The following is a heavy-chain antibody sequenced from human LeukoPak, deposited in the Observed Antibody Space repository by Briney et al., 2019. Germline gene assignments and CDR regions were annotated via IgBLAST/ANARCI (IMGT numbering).Heavy chain of an antibody. V-gene: IGHV4-39*07. CDR3: ARDRGGGYFDY. J-gene: IGHJ4*02. CDR1: GGSISSSSYY. Sequence: PSETLSLTCTVSGGSISSSSYYWGWIRPPPGKGLEWIGSIYYSGGTYYNPSIKSRVTISLETSKNKFSLKMSSVTAAETAVYYCARDRGGGYFDYWGQGTLVTVSS. CDR2: IYYSGGT. D-gene: IGHD3-10*01.